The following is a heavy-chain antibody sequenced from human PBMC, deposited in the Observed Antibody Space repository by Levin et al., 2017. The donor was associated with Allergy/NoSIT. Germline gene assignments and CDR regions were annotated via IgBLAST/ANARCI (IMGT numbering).Heavy chain of an antibody. CDR3: ATRTHYDFWSGYPGNYYYGMDV. CDR1: GYTLTELS. Sequence: GASVKVSCKVSGYTLTELSMHWVRQAPGKGLEWMGGFDPEDGETIYAQKFQGRVTMTEDTSTDTAYMELSSLRSEDTAVYYCATRTHYDFWSGYPGNYYYGMDVWGQGTTVTVSS. CDR2: FDPEDGET. J-gene: IGHJ6*02. V-gene: IGHV1-24*01. D-gene: IGHD3-3*01.